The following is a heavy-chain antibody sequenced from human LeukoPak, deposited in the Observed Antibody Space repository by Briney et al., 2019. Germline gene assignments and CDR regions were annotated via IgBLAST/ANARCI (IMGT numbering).Heavy chain of an antibody. Sequence: GGSLRLSCAASGFTFSYFWMHWFRQTPGKRLVWVSCINTDGSYSSYADSVKGRFTISRDNVRNTLNLQMNSLRAEDSAVYYCARDFDGPRASDYWGQGISVTVSS. V-gene: IGHV3-74*01. CDR2: INTDGSYS. CDR3: ARDFDGPRASDY. CDR1: GFTFSYFW. J-gene: IGHJ4*02. D-gene: IGHD4-17*01.